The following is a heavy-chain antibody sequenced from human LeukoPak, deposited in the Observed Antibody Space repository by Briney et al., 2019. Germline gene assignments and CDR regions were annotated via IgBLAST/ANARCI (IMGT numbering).Heavy chain of an antibody. Sequence: ASVKVSCKASGYTFTSYGISWVRQAPGQGLEWMGWISAYNGNTNYAQKLQGRGTMTTDTSTSTAYMELRSLRSDDTAVYYCARGIMITFGGVIVIPNYYYYYMDVWGKGTTVTVSS. CDR2: ISAYNGNT. CDR1: GYTFTSYG. CDR3: ARGIMITFGGVIVIPNYYYYYMDV. J-gene: IGHJ6*03. D-gene: IGHD3-16*02. V-gene: IGHV1-18*01.